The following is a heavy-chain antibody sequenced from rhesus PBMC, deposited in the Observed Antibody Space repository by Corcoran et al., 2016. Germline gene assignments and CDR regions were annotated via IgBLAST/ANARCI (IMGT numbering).Heavy chain of an antibody. CDR3: VRDRGSVDTPNRFDV. D-gene: IGHD5-12*01. Sequence: QLQLQESGPGLVKPSETLSVTCAVSGGSISSSYWSWIRQAPGQGLEWIGYIYGSGSSPNYNPSLKSRVTLSVDTSKNQFSLKLSSVTAADTAVYYCVRDRGSVDTPNRFDVWGPGVLVTVSS. CDR2: IYGSGSSP. J-gene: IGHJ5-1*01. CDR1: GGSISSSY. V-gene: IGHV4-169*02.